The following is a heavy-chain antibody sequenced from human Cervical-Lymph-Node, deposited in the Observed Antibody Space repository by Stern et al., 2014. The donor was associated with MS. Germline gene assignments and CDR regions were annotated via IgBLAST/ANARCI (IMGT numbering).Heavy chain of an antibody. CDR1: GDSLSSSTFY. V-gene: IGHV4-39*01. Sequence: QVQLVESGPGLVKPSDTLSLTCSVSGDSLSSSTFYWGWIRQPPGKGPEWIGSVYYSGNTYYPPSLKSRVTISVDTSKNQSSLRLPSVTAADTAVYYCARHQLGYGYAYLRYWGQGTLVTVSS. CDR3: ARHQLGYGYAYLRY. D-gene: IGHD5-18*01. J-gene: IGHJ4*02. CDR2: VYYSGNT.